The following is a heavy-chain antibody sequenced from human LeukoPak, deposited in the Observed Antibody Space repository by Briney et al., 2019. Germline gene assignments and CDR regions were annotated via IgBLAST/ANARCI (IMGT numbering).Heavy chain of an antibody. CDR2: ISSSGVTI. V-gene: IGHV3-11*04. CDR3: ASLLAFCTTTRCPDY. J-gene: IGHJ4*02. D-gene: IGHD2-2*01. CDR1: GFTFSDSY. Sequence: PGGSLRLSCAASGFTFSDSYMSWIRKPPGKGLEWVSYISSSGVTIYYADSVKGRFTISRDNAKNSLYLQMNSLRAEDTAVYYCASLLAFCTTTRCPDYWGQGTLVTVSS.